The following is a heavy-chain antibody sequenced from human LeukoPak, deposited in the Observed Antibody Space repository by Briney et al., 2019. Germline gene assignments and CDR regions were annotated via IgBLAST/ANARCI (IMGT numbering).Heavy chain of an antibody. CDR1: GFTFSSYA. CDR2: ISGSGGST. D-gene: IGHD2-2*01. V-gene: IGHV3-23*01. Sequence: GGSLRLSCAASGFTFSSYAMSWVRQAPGKGLEWVSAISGSGGSTYYADSVKGRFTISRDNSKNTLYLQMNSLRAEDTAVYYCARDVVVVPAAMLSGPVDYWGQGTLVTVSS. J-gene: IGHJ4*02. CDR3: ARDVVVVPAAMLSGPVDY.